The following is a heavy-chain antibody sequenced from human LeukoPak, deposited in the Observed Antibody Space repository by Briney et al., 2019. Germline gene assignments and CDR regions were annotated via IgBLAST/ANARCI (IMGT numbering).Heavy chain of an antibody. D-gene: IGHD4-17*01. CDR3: ARLKRLRTTRGAFDI. V-gene: IGHV4-34*01. CDR1: GGSFSGYY. CDR2: INHSGST. J-gene: IGHJ3*02. Sequence: PSETLSLTCAVYGGSFSGYYWSWIRQPPGKGLEWIGEINHSGSTNYNPSLKSRVTISVDTSKNQFSLKLSSVTAADTAVYYCARLKRLRTTRGAFDIWGQGTMVTVSS.